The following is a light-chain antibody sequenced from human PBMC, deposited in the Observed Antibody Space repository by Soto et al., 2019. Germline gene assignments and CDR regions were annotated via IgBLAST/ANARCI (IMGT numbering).Light chain of an antibody. Sequence: EIVLTQSPATLSLSPGERATLSCRASQSVSSYLAWYQQKPGQAPRLLIYDASNRATGIPARFSGSGSGTDFTLTICSLEPEDFAVYYCQQRSNFGQGTRLESK. V-gene: IGKV3-11*01. J-gene: IGKJ5*01. CDR2: DAS. CDR1: QSVSSY. CDR3: QQRSN.